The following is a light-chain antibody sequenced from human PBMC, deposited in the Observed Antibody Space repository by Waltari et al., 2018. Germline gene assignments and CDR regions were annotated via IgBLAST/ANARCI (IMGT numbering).Light chain of an antibody. CDR2: DVS. Sequence: QSAPTQPASVSGSPGQSITISCTGTSSDVGGYNYVSWYQQYPGKAPRLMIYDVSNRPSGVSNRFSGSKSGNTASLTISGLQAEDEADYYCSSYISSSTLELFGGGTSLTVL. CDR1: SSDVGGYNY. J-gene: IGLJ2*01. V-gene: IGLV2-14*03. CDR3: SSYISSSTLEL.